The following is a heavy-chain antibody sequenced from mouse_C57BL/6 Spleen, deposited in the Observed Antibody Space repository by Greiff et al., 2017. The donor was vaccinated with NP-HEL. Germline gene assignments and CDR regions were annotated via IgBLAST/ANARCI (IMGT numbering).Heavy chain of an antibody. V-gene: IGHV2-2*01. Sequence: QVQLKESGPGLVQPSQSLSITCTVSGFSLTSYGVHWVRQSPGKGLEWLGVIWSGGSTDYNAAFISRLSISKDNSKSQVFFKMNSLQAYDTAIYYCARNRGLLYAMDYWGQGTSVTVSS. D-gene: IGHD2-3*01. CDR2: IWSGGST. CDR3: ARNRGLLYAMDY. CDR1: GFSLTSYG. J-gene: IGHJ4*01.